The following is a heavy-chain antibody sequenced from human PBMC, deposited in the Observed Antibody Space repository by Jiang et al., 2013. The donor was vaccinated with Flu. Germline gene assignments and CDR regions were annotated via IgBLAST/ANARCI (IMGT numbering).Heavy chain of an antibody. J-gene: IGHJ4*02. D-gene: IGHD6-19*01. CDR2: IYYSGST. CDR3: ARLYRGGWDSSGSYFDY. CDR1: GGSISSYY. V-gene: IGHV4-59*08. Sequence: GSGLVKPSETLSLTCTVSGGSISSYYWSWIRQPPGKGLEWIGYIYYSGSTNYNPSLKSRVTISVDTSKNQFSLKLSSVTAADTAVYYCARLYRGGWDSSGSYFDYWGQGTLVTVSS.